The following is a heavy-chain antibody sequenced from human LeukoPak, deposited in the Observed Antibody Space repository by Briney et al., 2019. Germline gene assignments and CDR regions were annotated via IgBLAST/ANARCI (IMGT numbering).Heavy chain of an antibody. CDR2: INPNNAGT. V-gene: IGHV1-2*02. CDR1: GYTFTDYY. D-gene: IGHD6-19*01. CDR3: ARGDSGITVTGHNNLKQSNWFDP. Sequence: ASVKVSCKASGYTFTDYYMHWVRQAPGQGLEWMGWINPNNAGTNYAQNFQGRVTMTRDTSISIVYMELSRLRSDDTAVYYCARGDSGITVTGHNNLKQSNWFDPWGQGTLVTVSS. J-gene: IGHJ5*02.